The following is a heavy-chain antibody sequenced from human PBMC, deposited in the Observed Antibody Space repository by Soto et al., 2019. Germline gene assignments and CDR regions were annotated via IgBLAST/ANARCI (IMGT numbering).Heavy chain of an antibody. Sequence: PSETLSLTCTVSGGSISSYYWSWIRQPPGRGLEWIGYIYNSGNTNYNPSLKSRVTISVDTSKNQFSLKLSSVTAADTAVYYCARLKTYDILIKSDYWGQGSVVT. J-gene: IGHJ4*02. CDR3: ARLKTYDILIKSDY. CDR2: IYNSGNT. V-gene: IGHV4-59*01. CDR1: GGSISSYY. D-gene: IGHD3-9*01.